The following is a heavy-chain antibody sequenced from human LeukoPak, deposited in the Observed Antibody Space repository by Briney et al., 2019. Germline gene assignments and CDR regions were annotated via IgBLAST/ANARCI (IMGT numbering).Heavy chain of an antibody. Sequence: GGSLRLSCAASGFTVSSNYMSWVRQAPGKGLEWVSYISGSGDTIYYADSVKGRFTISRDNARNSLYLQMNSLRAEDTAVYYCARAWGSADYWGQGTLVTVSS. CDR3: ARAWGSADY. CDR2: ISGSGDTI. D-gene: IGHD7-27*01. CDR1: GFTVSSNY. V-gene: IGHV3-11*01. J-gene: IGHJ4*02.